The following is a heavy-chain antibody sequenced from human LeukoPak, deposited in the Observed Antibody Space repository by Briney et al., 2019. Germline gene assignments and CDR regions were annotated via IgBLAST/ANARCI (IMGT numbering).Heavy chain of an antibody. CDR3: ARIRDSFVGSRGFDH. J-gene: IGHJ4*02. CDR1: GFTFRSYG. CDR2: ISESGGNT. V-gene: IGHV3-23*01. D-gene: IGHD3-9*01. Sequence: GGSLRLSCAVSGFTFRSYGMGWVRQAPGKGLEWVSGISESGGNTYYADSVKGRFTGSRDNSGNTLTLQMNSLRGEDTAVYYCARIRDSFVGSRGFDHWGQGTLVTVSS.